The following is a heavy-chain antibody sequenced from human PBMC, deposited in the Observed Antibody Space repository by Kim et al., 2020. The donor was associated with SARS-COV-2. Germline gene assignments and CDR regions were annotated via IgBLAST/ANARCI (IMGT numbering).Heavy chain of an antibody. CDR1: GFTFSSYA. D-gene: IGHD4-4*01. CDR2: ISGSGGST. V-gene: IGHV3-23*01. Sequence: GGSLRLSCAASGFTFSSYAMSWVRQAPGKGLEWVSAISGSGGSTYYADSVKGRFTISRDNSKNTLYLQMNSLRAEDTAVYYCAKVSAPTVRANYYYYMDVWGKGTTVTVSS. CDR3: AKVSAPTVRANYYYYMDV. J-gene: IGHJ6*03.